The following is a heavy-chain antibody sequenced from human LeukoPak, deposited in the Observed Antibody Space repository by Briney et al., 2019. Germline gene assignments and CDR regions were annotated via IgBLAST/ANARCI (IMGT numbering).Heavy chain of an antibody. CDR1: GDSVARSDSY. J-gene: IGHJ1*01. V-gene: IGHV4-39*01. CDR3: ARRRYYDGSGYLE. CDR2: IYYSGKT. Sequence: SETLSVTCSVSGDSVARSDSYWDWIRQPPGKGLEWIGTIYYSGKTYYSPSLKSRVTMSVDTSNNQFSLNLRSVTAADTAVYCCARRRYYDGSGYLEWGQGTLVSVFS. D-gene: IGHD3-22*01.